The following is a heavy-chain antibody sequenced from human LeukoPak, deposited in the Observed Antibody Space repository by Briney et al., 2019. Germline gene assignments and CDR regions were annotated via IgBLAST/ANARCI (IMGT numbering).Heavy chain of an antibody. Sequence: PGGSLRLSCAASGFTFSSYAMTWVRQAPGKGLEWVSSITSSGTGTYYADSVRGRFTISRDNSKNTLYLQMKSLRVEDTAIYYCARAPLGMGFDSWGQGTLVTVSS. J-gene: IGHJ5*01. CDR3: ARAPLGMGFDS. CDR2: ITSSGTGT. CDR1: GFTFSSYA. V-gene: IGHV3-23*01. D-gene: IGHD3-3*01.